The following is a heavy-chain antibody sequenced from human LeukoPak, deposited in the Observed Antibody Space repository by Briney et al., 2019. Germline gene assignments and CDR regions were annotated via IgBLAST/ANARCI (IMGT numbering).Heavy chain of an antibody. D-gene: IGHD1-1*01. J-gene: IGHJ4*02. CDR3: AKDGGTVCHVINYSFDS. V-gene: IGHV3-30*02. Sequence: GESLRLSCAASGFTFSNYAMHWVRQAPGKGLEWVAIMCSDGSDKYHANSVEGRFTISRDTSKNTLYLQMNNLRTEDTAVYYCAKDGGTVCHVINYSFDSWGQGTLVTVSS. CDR2: MCSDGSDK. CDR1: GFTFSNYA.